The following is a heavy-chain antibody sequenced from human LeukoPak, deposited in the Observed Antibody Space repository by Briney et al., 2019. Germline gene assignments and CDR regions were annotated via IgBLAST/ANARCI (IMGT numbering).Heavy chain of an antibody. CDR2: INHSGST. V-gene: IGHV4-34*01. J-gene: IGHJ4*02. CDR3: ARLGESAVAGLTFDY. Sequence: SETLSLTCAVYGGSFRGYYWSCIRQPPGKGLEWIGEINHSGSTNYNPSLKSRVTISVDTSKNQFSLKLSSVTAADTAVYYCARLGESAVAGLTFDYWGQGTLVTVSS. CDR1: GGSFRGYY. D-gene: IGHD6-19*01.